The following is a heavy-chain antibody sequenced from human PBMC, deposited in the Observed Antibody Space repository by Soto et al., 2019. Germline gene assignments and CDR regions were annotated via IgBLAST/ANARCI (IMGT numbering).Heavy chain of an antibody. CDR3: ARVTLGYCISPTCSYDY. J-gene: IGHJ4*02. CDR2: ISSRSSYI. D-gene: IGHD2-2*01. Sequence: PGGSLRLSCAASGFTFSSYSMNWVRQAPGKGLEWVSSISSRSSYIYYADSVKGRFTISRDNAKNSLYLQMNSLRAEDTAVYYCARVTLGYCISPTCSYDYWGQGPLVTLSS. V-gene: IGHV3-21*01. CDR1: GFTFSSYS.